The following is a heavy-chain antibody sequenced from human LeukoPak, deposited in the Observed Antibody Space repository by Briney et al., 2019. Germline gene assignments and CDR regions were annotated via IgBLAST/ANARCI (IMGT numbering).Heavy chain of an antibody. D-gene: IGHD4-17*01. Sequence: SETLSLTCTVSGGSISSSSYYRGWIRQPPGKGLEWIGSIYYSGSTYYNPSLKSRVTISVDTSKNQFSLKLSSVTAADTAVYYCARHFLTRGNEVTTPPDYWGQGTLVTVSS. CDR3: ARHFLTRGNEVTTPPDY. CDR1: GGSISSSSYY. CDR2: IYYSGST. J-gene: IGHJ4*02. V-gene: IGHV4-39*01.